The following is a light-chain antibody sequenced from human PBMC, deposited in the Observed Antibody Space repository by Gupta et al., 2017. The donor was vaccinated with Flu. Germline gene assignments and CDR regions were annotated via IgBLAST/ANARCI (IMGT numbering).Light chain of an antibody. CDR2: KAS. Sequence: DIQMTQSPSTLSASVGDRVTITCRASQSISSWLAWYQQKPGKAPKLLIYKASSLESGVPSRFSGSGYGTEFTLTISSRQPDDFATYYFQQDNSYSPYTFGQGTKVEIK. J-gene: IGKJ2*01. CDR3: QQDNSYSPYT. CDR1: QSISSW. V-gene: IGKV1-5*03.